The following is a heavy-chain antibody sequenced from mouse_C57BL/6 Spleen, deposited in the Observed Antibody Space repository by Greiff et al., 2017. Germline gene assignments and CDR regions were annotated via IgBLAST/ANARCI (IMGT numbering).Heavy chain of an antibody. Sequence: VQLQQPGAELVKPGASAKLSCKASGYTFTSYWMHWVKQRPGQGLAWIGMIHPNSGSTNYNEKFKTKATLPVDKSSITAYLQLSSMTSEDSAVYDCARGDVNYLDYWGQGTTLTVSS. V-gene: IGHV1-64*01. CDR2: IHPNSGST. J-gene: IGHJ2*01. CDR1: GYTFTSYW. CDR3: ARGDVNYLDY.